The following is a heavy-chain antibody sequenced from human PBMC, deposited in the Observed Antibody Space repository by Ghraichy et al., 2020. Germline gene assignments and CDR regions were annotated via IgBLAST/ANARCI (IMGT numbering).Heavy chain of an antibody. CDR1: GFTLNNYG. CDR2: ISFDENDK. V-gene: IGHV3-30*18. D-gene: IGHD3-22*01. CDR3: AKSHFDSSGYWGADYYHGMDV. Sequence: GGSLRLSCVASGFTLNNYGMHWVRQAPGKGLEWVAVISFDENDKFYADSVKGRFSISRDNSRNNLYLQLDSLRPEDTAVYYCAKSHFDSSGYWGADYYHGMDVWGQGTTVTVSS. J-gene: IGHJ6*02.